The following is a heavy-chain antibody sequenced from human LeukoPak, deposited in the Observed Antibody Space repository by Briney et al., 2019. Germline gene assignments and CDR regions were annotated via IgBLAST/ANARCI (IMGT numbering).Heavy chain of an antibody. CDR2: IYYSGST. D-gene: IGHD4-23*01. Sequence: SETLSLTCTASGDSISGYYWSWIRQPPGKGLEWIGYIYYSGSTTYNPSLQSRVTISVDTSKNQFSLKLSSVTAADTAVYYCARRTVVLDYWGQGTLVSVSS. CDR1: GDSISGYY. J-gene: IGHJ4*02. V-gene: IGHV4-59*01. CDR3: ARRTVVLDY.